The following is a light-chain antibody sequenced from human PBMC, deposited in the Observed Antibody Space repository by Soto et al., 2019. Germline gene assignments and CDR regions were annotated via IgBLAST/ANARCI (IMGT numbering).Light chain of an antibody. J-gene: IGLJ3*02. CDR3: ETWDSNTLV. V-gene: IGLV4-60*03. Sequence: QLVLTQSSSASASLGSSVKLTFTLSSGHSSYIIAWHQQQPGKAPRYLMKLEGSGSYNKGSGVPDRFSGSSSGADRYLTISNLQSEDEADYYCETWDSNTLVFGGGTKVTVL. CDR1: SGHSSYI. CDR2: LEGSGSY.